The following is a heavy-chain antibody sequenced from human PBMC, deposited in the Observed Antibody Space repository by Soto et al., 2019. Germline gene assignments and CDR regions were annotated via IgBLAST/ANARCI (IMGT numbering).Heavy chain of an antibody. CDR2: ISVYSGNT. CDR1: GYTFTSYG. D-gene: IGHD3-22*01. Sequence: ASVKVSCKASGYTFTSYGISWVRQAPGQGLEGMGWISVYSGNTNYAQKFQGRVTMTTDTSTSTAYMELRSLSSDDTAVYYCARGGHYYDSSGYTRLNYYGMAVSCQGPPITVSS. J-gene: IGHJ6*02. V-gene: IGHV1-18*01. CDR3: ARGGHYYDSSGYTRLNYYGMAV.